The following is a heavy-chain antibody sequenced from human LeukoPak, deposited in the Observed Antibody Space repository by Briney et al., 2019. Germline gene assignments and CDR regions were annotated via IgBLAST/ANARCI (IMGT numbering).Heavy chain of an antibody. Sequence: ASVKVSCKASGYTFTCYYMHWVRQAPGQGKEWKGWINPNSGGTNYAQKFQGRVTMTRDTSISTAYMELSRLRSDDTAVYYCARDGLMVYAIGDNWFDPWGQGTLVTVSS. CDR2: INPNSGGT. CDR1: GYTFTCYY. J-gene: IGHJ5*02. D-gene: IGHD2-8*01. CDR3: ARDGLMVYAIGDNWFDP. V-gene: IGHV1-2*02.